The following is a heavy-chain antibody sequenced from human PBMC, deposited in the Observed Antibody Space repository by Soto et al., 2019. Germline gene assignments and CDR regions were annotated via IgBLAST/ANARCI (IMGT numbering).Heavy chain of an antibody. CDR1: GGSISSGGYY. D-gene: IGHD5-18*01. CDR2: IYSSGST. J-gene: IGHJ4*02. CDR3: ARDHPHSYGVYYFDY. V-gene: IGHV4-61*08. Sequence: PSETLSLTCAVSGGSISSGGYYWNWIRQSPGKGMEWIGYIYSSGSTHYNTSLQNRVNISIDTSKNQVSLKVNSVTAAKTAVYYCARDHPHSYGVYYFDYWGQGTPVTVSS.